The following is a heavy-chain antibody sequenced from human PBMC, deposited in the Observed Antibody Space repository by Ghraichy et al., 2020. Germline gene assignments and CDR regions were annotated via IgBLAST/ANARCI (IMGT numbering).Heavy chain of an antibody. V-gene: IGHV4-34*01. J-gene: IGHJ4*02. CDR1: GGSFSGYY. CDR3: ARGRGGLVRFDY. Sequence: GSLRLSCAVYGGSFSGYYWSWIRQPPGKGLEWIGEINHSGSTNYNPSLKSRVTISVDTSKNQFSRKLSSVTAADTAVYYCARGRGGLVRFDYWGQGTLVTVSS. D-gene: IGHD6-6*01. CDR2: INHSGST.